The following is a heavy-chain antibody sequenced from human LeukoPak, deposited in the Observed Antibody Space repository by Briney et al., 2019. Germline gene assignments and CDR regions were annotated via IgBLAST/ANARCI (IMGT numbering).Heavy chain of an antibody. CDR2: IYYSGST. CDR3: ATGGQIVVVPAATQDY. D-gene: IGHD2-2*01. Sequence: PSETLSLTCTVSGGSISSSSYYWGWIRQPPGKGLEWIGSIYYSGSTYYNPSLKSRVTISVDTSKNQFSLKLSSVTAADTAVYYCATGGQIVVVPAATQDYWGQGTLVTVSS. V-gene: IGHV4-39*01. J-gene: IGHJ4*02. CDR1: GGSISSSSYY.